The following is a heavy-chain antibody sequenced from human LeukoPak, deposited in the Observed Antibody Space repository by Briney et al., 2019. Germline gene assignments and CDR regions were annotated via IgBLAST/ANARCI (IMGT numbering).Heavy chain of an antibody. CDR2: ISYDGSSK. D-gene: IGHD4-17*01. J-gene: IGHJ4*02. CDR3: ARHTVGDYLDY. Sequence: GGSLRLSCAASGFTFSSYGMHWVRQAPGKGLEWVAVISYDGSSKYYADSVKGRFTISRDNSKNTLYLQMNSLRAEDTAVYYCARHTVGDYLDYWGQGTLVTVSS. CDR1: GFTFSSYG. V-gene: IGHV3-30*03.